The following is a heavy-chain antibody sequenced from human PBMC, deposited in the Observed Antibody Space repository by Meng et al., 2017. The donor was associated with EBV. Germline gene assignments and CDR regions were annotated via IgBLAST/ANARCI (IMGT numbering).Heavy chain of an antibody. D-gene: IGHD3-10*01. CDR1: GGTFRSDA. J-gene: IGHJ4*02. CDR3: ASESGRGFTPDY. CDR2: LIPMSGAP. V-gene: IGHV1-69*01. Sequence: QVQLEQSGVDGKSPGSSGKVSCRTSGGTFRSDAASWVRQAPGQGLEWMGGLIPMSGAPHYAQKFQDRVTIIADESTSTHSMELNNLRFEDTAMYYCASESGRGFTPDYWGQGTLVTVSS.